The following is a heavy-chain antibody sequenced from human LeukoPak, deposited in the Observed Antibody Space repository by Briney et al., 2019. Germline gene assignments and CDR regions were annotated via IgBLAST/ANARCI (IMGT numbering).Heavy chain of an antibody. V-gene: IGHV1-18*01. D-gene: IGHD2-2*01. J-gene: IGHJ4*02. CDR1: GYTFTSYG. CDR2: ISAYNGNT. Sequence: ASVKVSCKASGYTFTSYGISWVRQAPGQGLEWMGWISAYNGNTNCAQKLQGRVTMTTDTSTSTAYMELRSLRSDDTAVYYCARDPTQGVVVVPAAIPVDYWGQGTLVTVSS. CDR3: ARDPTQGVVVVPAAIPVDY.